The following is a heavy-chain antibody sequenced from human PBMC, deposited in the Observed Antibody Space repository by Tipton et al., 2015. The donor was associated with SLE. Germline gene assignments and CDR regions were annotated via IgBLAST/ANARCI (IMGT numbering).Heavy chain of an antibody. CDR3: ARGYYDRSGYEFYD. Sequence: TLSLTCVVSGASISTEGYSWSWIRQPPGKGLEWIGYIFHTGSAYYNPSLRSRLTISLDRSNNQFSLKVNSMTAADTAVYHCARGYYDRSGYEFYDWGQGTLVTVSS. V-gene: IGHV4-30-2*01. D-gene: IGHD3-22*01. J-gene: IGHJ4*02. CDR2: IFHTGSA. CDR1: GASISTEGYS.